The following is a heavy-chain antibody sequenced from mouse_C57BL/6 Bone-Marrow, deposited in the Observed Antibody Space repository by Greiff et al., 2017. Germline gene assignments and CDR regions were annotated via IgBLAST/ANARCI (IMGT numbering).Heavy chain of an antibody. D-gene: IGHD2-3*01. Sequence: QVQLQQSGAELVRPGTSVKVSCTASGYAFTNYLIEWVKQRPGQGLAWIGVINPGSGGTNYNEKFKGKATLTADKASSTAYMQLSSLTSEDSAVYFCARDGYYSYYFDYWGQGTTLTVSS. CDR1: GYAFTNYL. J-gene: IGHJ2*01. CDR2: INPGSGGT. V-gene: IGHV1-54*01. CDR3: ARDGYYSYYFDY.